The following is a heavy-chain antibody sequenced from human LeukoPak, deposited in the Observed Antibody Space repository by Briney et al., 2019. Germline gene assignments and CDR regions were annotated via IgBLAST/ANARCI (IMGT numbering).Heavy chain of an antibody. CDR3: ARTKPQQFDILS. CDR1: GFTFSSYD. Sequence: GGTMRLSCAASGFTFSSYDMNWVRQAPGKGLERVSGISGSGGSTYSVDSVKGRFTVSRDNSKNTLYLQMNSLRAEDTAVYYCARTKPQQFDILSWGQGTLVTVSS. V-gene: IGHV3-23*01. D-gene: IGHD3-9*01. J-gene: IGHJ4*02. CDR2: ISGSGGST.